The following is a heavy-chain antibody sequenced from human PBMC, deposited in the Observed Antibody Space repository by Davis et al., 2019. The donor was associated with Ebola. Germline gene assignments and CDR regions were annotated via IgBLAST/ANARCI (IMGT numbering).Heavy chain of an antibody. V-gene: IGHV3-7*01. J-gene: IGHJ6*02. CDR2: IKHDGSEK. CDR3: ARDVSGWYGDYYYYYGMDV. D-gene: IGHD6-19*01. Sequence: GESPKTPCAVPGFTFSSYWMSWVRQAPGKGLEWVANIKHDGSEKYYVDSVKGRFTISRDNAKNSLYLQMNSLRAEDTAVYYCARDVSGWYGDYYYYYGMDVWGQGTTVTVSS. CDR1: GFTFSSYW.